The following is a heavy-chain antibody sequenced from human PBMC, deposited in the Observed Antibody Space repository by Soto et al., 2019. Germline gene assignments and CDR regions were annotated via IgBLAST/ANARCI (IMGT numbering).Heavy chain of an antibody. J-gene: IGHJ4*02. CDR1: GFTFSNSW. CDR2: IKQDGSVK. D-gene: IGHD4-17*01. CDR3: ARLWTTVTCDY. Sequence: EVQLVESGGGLVQPGGSLRLACTASGFTFSNSWMSWVRQAPGKGLEWVANIKQDGSVKNYVDSVKGRVTISRDNAKSSLYLQRNSLRAEDTAVYYCARLWTTVTCDYWRQGTLVIVSS. V-gene: IGHV3-7*04.